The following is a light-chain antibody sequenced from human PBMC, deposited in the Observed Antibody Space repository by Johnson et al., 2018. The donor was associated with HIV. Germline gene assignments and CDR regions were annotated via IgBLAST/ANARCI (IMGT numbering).Light chain of an antibody. V-gene: IGLV1-51*01. CDR1: SSNIGKNY. Sequence: QSVLTQPPSVSAAPRQKVTISCSGSSSNIGKNYVSWYRHLPGTAPKLLIYANDKRPSGIPDRFSASKSGSSATLGITGLQPGDEADYYCATWASSLSAYVFGPGTKVTIL. CDR3: ATWASSLSAYV. J-gene: IGLJ1*01. CDR2: AND.